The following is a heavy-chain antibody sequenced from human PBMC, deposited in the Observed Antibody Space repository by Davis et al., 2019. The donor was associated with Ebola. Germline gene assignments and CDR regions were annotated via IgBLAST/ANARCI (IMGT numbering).Heavy chain of an antibody. D-gene: IGHD2-15*01. Sequence: MPSETLSLTCGVSGGSVSSGDYTWSWIRQPPGKGLEWIGYISLSGRTYYNPSLESRVTMSVDRSENQFSLKLSSVTAADTAVYYCARESCSGGSCYSGFHWGRGTLVTVSS. J-gene: IGHJ2*01. CDR1: GGSVSSGDYT. CDR2: ISLSGRT. V-gene: IGHV4-30-2*01. CDR3: ARESCSGGSCYSGFH.